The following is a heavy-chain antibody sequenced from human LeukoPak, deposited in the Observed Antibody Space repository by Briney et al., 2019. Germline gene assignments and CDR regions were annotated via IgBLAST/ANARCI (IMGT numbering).Heavy chain of an antibody. D-gene: IGHD6-13*01. CDR2: ISSSSSYI. CDR3: AREPIAAAGPYGMDV. Sequence: GGSLRLSCAASGFTFGSYSMNWVRQAPGKGLEWVSSISSSSSYIYYADSVKGRFTISRDNAKNSLYLQMNSLRAEDTAVYYCAREPIAAAGPYGMDVWGQGTTVTVSS. V-gene: IGHV3-21*01. J-gene: IGHJ6*02. CDR1: GFTFGSYS.